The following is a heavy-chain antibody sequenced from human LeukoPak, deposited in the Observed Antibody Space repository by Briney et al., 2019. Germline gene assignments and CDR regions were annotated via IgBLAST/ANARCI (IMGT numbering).Heavy chain of an antibody. V-gene: IGHV3-21*01. D-gene: IGHD5-18*01. Sequence: PGGSLRLSCAASGFTFSSYSMNWVRQAPGKGLEWVSSISSSSSYIYYADSVKGRLTISRDNAKNSLYLQMNSLRAEDTAVYYCARADWDTAMIDYWSQGTLVTVSS. CDR2: ISSSSSYI. CDR3: ARADWDTAMIDY. CDR1: GFTFSSYS. J-gene: IGHJ4*02.